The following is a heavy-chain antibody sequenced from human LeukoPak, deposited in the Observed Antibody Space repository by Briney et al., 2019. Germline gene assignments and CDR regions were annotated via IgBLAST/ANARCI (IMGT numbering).Heavy chain of an antibody. CDR1: GLSFSNAW. D-gene: IGHD3-16*01. Sequence: GGSLRPSCAASGLSFSNAWMNWVRQAPGKGLEWVSTISDYPHYADSVRGRFTISRDNSRKTVFLQMNSLTPEDAATYYCTKDSQGSYDGFWYGTYGMDVWGQGTTVTVSS. CDR2: ISDYP. CDR3: TKDSQGSYDGFWYGTYGMDV. J-gene: IGHJ6*02. V-gene: IGHV3-69-1*02.